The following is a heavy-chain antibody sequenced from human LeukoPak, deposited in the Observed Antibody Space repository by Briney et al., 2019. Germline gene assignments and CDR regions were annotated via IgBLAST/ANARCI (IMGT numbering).Heavy chain of an antibody. CDR2: INHSGST. V-gene: IGHV4-34*01. J-gene: IGHJ6*04. CDR1: GGSFSGYY. Sequence: SETLSLTCAVYGGSFSGYYWSWIRQPPGKGLEWIGEINHSGSTNYNPSLKSRVTISVDTSKNQFSLKLSSVTAADTAVYYCARGRGYCSSTSCPQGYYYGMDVWGKGTTVTVSS. D-gene: IGHD2-2*01. CDR3: ARGRGYCSSTSCPQGYYYGMDV.